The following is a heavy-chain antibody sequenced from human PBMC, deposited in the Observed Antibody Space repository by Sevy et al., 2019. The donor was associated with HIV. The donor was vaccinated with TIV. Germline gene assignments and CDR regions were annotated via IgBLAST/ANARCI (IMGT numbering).Heavy chain of an antibody. Sequence: GGSLRLSCAASGFTFSSYAMSWVRQAPGKGLEWVSAISGSGGSTYYADSVKGRFTISRDNSKNTLYLQMNSLRAEDTAVYYCAKDSPYYYDSSGYHFQHWGQGTLVTVSS. D-gene: IGHD3-22*01. CDR1: GFTFSSYA. J-gene: IGHJ1*01. V-gene: IGHV3-23*01. CDR2: ISGSGGST. CDR3: AKDSPYYYDSSGYHFQH.